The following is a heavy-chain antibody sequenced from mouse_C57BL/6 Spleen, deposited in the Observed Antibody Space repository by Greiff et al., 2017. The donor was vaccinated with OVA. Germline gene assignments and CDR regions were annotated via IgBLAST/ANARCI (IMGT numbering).Heavy chain of an antibody. CDR2: IWGVGST. V-gene: IGHV2-6*01. Sequence: VKLVESGPGLVAPSQSLSVTCTVSGFSLTSYGVDWVRQSPGKGLEWLGVIWGVGSTNYNSALKSRLSISKDNSKSQVFLKMNSLQTDDTAMYYCATLRNYAMDDWGQGTSVTVSS. J-gene: IGHJ4*01. CDR1: GFSLTSYG. CDR3: ATLRNYAMDD. D-gene: IGHD1-2*01.